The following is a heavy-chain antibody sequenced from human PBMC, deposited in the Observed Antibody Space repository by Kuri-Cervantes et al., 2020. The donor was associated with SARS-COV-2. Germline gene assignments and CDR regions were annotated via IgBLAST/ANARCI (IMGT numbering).Heavy chain of an antibody. V-gene: IGHV3-48*03. Sequence: GESLKISCAASGFPFSSYEINWVRQAPGRGLEWLSYISNTGSTIYYADSVKGRFNISRDNAKNSLSLQMNSLRAGDTAVYYCTRYSYYDGAGYRQDAFDMWGQGTMVTVSS. J-gene: IGHJ3*02. D-gene: IGHD3-22*01. CDR1: GFPFSSYE. CDR2: ISNTGSTI. CDR3: TRYSYYDGAGYRQDAFDM.